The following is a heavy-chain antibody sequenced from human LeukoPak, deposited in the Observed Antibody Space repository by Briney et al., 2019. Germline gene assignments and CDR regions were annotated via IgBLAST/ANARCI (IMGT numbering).Heavy chain of an antibody. Sequence: SETLSLTCTVSGGSISSYYWSWIRQPPGKGLEWIGYIYYSGSTNYNPSLKSRVTISVDTSKNQFSLKLSSVTAADTAVYYCARTGGYGGNSYNFDYWGQGTLVTVSP. CDR2: IYYSGST. V-gene: IGHV4-59*01. CDR3: ARTGGYGGNSYNFDY. J-gene: IGHJ4*02. D-gene: IGHD4-23*01. CDR1: GGSISSYY.